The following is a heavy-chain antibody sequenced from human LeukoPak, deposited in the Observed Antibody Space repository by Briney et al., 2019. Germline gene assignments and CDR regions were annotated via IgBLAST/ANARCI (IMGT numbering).Heavy chain of an antibody. CDR2: IWYDGSNK. D-gene: IGHD5-18*01. V-gene: IGHV3-33*01. Sequence: GGSLRLSCAASGFTFSSYGMHWVRQAPGKGLEWVAVIWYDGSNKYFADSVKGRFTISRDNSKNTLYLQMNSLRAEDTAVYYCARDREQPVDTAMVESFDYWGQGTLVTVSS. CDR3: ARDREQPVDTAMVESFDY. J-gene: IGHJ4*02. CDR1: GFTFSSYG.